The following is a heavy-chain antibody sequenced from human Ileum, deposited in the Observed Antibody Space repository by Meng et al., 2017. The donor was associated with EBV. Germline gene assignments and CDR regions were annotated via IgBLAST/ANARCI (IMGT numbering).Heavy chain of an antibody. D-gene: IGHD2-2*01. CDR2: IYYSGST. J-gene: IGHJ4*02. CDR1: GGSISSSSYY. V-gene: IGHV4-39*01. Sequence: LQLQESGPGLVKPSETLSLTCTVSGGSISSSSYYWGWIRQPPGKGLEWIGSIYYSGSTYYNPSLKSRVTISVDTSKNQFSLKLSSVTAADTAVYYCARSIVVVPAAIYYWGQGTLVTGSS. CDR3: ARSIVVVPAAIYY.